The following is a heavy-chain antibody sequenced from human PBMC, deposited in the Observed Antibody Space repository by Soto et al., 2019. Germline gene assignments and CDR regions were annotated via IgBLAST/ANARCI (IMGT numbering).Heavy chain of an antibody. CDR2: INAGNGNT. J-gene: IGHJ3*02. Sequence: ASVKVSCKASGYTFTSYAMHWVRQAPGQRLEWMGWINAGNGNTKYSQKFQGRVTITRDTSASTAYMELSSLRSEDTAVYYCARAGRYYGGNSGRAFDIWGQGTMVTVSS. D-gene: IGHD4-17*01. CDR3: ARAGRYYGGNSGRAFDI. V-gene: IGHV1-3*01. CDR1: GYTFTSYA.